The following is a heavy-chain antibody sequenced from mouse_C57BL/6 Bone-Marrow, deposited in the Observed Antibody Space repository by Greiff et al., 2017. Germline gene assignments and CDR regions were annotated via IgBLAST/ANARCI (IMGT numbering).Heavy chain of an antibody. Sequence: QVQLQQPGAELVKPGASVKLSCKASGYTFTSYWMHWVKQRPGQGLEWIGMIHPNSGSTNYNEKFKSKATLTVDKSSSTAYMQLSSLTSEDAAVYYCARRAARRFAYWGQGTLVTVSA. CDR1: GYTFTSYW. CDR3: ARRAARRFAY. V-gene: IGHV1-64*01. D-gene: IGHD3-1*01. J-gene: IGHJ3*01. CDR2: IHPNSGST.